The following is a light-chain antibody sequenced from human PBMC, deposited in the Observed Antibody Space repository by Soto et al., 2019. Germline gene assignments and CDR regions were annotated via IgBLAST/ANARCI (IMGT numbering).Light chain of an antibody. CDR2: VAS. Sequence: EIVMTQSPATLSVSPGERATLSCMASQSVSSSYLAWYQQKPGQAPRLLIYVASSRATGIPDRFSGRGSGTDFTLPISRLWPEDFAVYYGQQYGSPPTSGPGTKVDIK. V-gene: IGKV3-20*01. J-gene: IGKJ3*01. CDR1: QSVSSSY. CDR3: QQYGSPPT.